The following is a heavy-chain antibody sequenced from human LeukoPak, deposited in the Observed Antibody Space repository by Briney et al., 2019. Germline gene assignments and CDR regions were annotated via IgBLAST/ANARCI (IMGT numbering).Heavy chain of an antibody. CDR3: ARADSGSYSFDI. D-gene: IGHD1-26*01. Sequence: SETLSLTCTVSGGSISSYYWSWIRQPPGKGLEWIGYIYYSGSTNYNPSLKSRVTISVDTSKNQFSVKLSSVTAADTAVYYCARADSGSYSFDIWGQGTMVTVSS. V-gene: IGHV4-59*01. J-gene: IGHJ3*02. CDR2: IYYSGST. CDR1: GGSISSYY.